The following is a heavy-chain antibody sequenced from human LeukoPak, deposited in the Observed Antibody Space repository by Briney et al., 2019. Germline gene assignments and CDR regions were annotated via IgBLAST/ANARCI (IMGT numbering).Heavy chain of an antibody. CDR1: GYSISSGYY. CDR3: ARAGIVVVPAAFFDY. D-gene: IGHD2-2*01. Sequence: PSETLSLTCTVSGYSISSGYYWGWIRQPPGKGLESIGSIYHSGSTYYNPSLKSRVTISVDTSKNQFSLKLSSVTAADTAVYYCARAGIVVVPAAFFDYWGQGTLVTVSS. V-gene: IGHV4-38-2*02. CDR2: IYHSGST. J-gene: IGHJ4*02.